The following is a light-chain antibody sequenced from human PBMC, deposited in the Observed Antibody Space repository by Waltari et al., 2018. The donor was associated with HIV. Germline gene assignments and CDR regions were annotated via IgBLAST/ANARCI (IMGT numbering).Light chain of an antibody. CDR1: NSNVGSDV. J-gene: IGLJ1*01. CDR2: GDN. CDR3: AAWDARLNEYL. V-gene: IGLV1-44*01. Sequence: QSVLTQPHSASGTPGQRVIISCSGSNSNVGSDVVNWYQKLPGTAPKLLIYGDNERPSGVPDRFSGSKSGASASLAISALQSEDEAEYYCAAWDARLNEYLFGTGTKVTVL.